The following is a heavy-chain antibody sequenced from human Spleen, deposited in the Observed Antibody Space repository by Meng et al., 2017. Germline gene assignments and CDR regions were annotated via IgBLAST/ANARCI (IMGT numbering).Heavy chain of an antibody. D-gene: IGHD4-11*01. CDR3: ARGPTTMAHDFDY. CDR1: CWCFSEFN. J-gene: IGHJ4*02. V-gene: IGHV4-34*01. Sequence: QGAVGLLKRSATLSLLCCGSCWCFSEFNWGRYRQPPGKGLEWIGEIYHSGITSYTPSLESRATISVDTSQNNLSRKLSSETAADSAVYYCARGPTTMAHDFDYWGQGTLVTVSS. CDR2: IYHSGIT.